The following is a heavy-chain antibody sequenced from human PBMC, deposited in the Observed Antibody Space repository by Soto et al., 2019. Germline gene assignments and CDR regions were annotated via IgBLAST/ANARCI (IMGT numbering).Heavy chain of an antibody. CDR2: IYYSGST. J-gene: IGHJ5*02. CDR3: ARHLGYSYGYVWFDP. CDR1: GGSISSSNW. V-gene: IGHV4-39*01. D-gene: IGHD5-18*01. Sequence: SETLSLTCAVSGGSISSSNWWSWIRQPPGKGLEWIGSIYYSGSTYYNPSLKSRVTISVDTSKNQFSLKLSSVTAADTAVYYCARHLGYSYGYVWFDPWGQGTLVTVSS.